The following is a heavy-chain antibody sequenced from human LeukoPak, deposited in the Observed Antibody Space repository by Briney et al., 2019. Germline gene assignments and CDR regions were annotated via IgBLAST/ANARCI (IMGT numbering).Heavy chain of an antibody. CDR1: GFTFSSYS. CDR3: ARDLNEYDASDI. V-gene: IGHV3-21*01. CDR2: ISSSSSYI. D-gene: IGHD1-1*01. J-gene: IGHJ3*02. Sequence: PGGSLRLSCAASGFTFSSYSMNWVRQAPGKGLEWVSSISSSSSYIYYADSVKGRFTISRDNAKNSLYLQMNSLRAEDTAVYYCARDLNEYDASDIWGQGTMVTVSS.